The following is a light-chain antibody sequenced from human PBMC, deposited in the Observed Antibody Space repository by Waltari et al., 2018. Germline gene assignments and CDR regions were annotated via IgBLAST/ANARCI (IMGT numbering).Light chain of an antibody. J-gene: IGLJ1*01. V-gene: IGLV2-8*01. CDR2: GFS. CDR1: SSDVGGYKF. CDR3: SSYAGSNNV. Sequence: QSALTQPPSASGSPGQSVTISCTGTSSDVGGYKFVSWYQHPPGKAPKLMIYGFSKRPSGGPDRVSGSKSGNTASLPVPGLQAWDEADYYCSSYAGSNNVFGTGTKVTVL.